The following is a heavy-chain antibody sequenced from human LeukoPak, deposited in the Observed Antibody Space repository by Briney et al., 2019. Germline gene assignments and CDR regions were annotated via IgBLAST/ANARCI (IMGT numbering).Heavy chain of an antibody. V-gene: IGHV3-23*01. J-gene: IGHJ4*02. CDR1: GITLSNYG. Sequence: GGSLRLSCAVSGITLSNYGMSWVRQAPGKGLEWVAGISDSGGSTNYADSVKDRFTISRDNPKNTLYLQMNSLRAEDTAVYFCAKRGVVIRVILVGFHKEAYYFDSWGQGALVTVSS. D-gene: IGHD3-22*01. CDR2: ISDSGGST. CDR3: AKRGVVIRVILVGFHKEAYYFDS.